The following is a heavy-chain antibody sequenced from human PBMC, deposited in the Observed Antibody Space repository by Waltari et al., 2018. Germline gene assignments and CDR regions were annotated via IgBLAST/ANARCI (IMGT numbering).Heavy chain of an antibody. V-gene: IGHV4-4*02. CDR3: ARDRGRGLYLDS. CDR1: GDSMSSNYW. D-gene: IGHD2-15*01. CDR2: VRGSGRT. J-gene: IGHJ4*02. Sequence: QLQLQESGPGLVKPSGTLSLPCVVPGDSMSSNYWWSWVRQSPGKGLEWIGQVRGSGRTNYNPSFASRVIMSVDTSINQFSLKVLSATAADTAVYYCARDRGRGLYLDSWGQGTLVTVSP.